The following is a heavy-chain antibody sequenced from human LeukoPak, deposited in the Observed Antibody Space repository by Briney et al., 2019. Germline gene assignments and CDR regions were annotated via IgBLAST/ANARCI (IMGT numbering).Heavy chain of an antibody. D-gene: IGHD3-22*01. CDR2: ISGGGGST. CDR3: AKSPGRSYDSSGYYYY. Sequence: PGGSLRLSCAASGFTFSSYAMSWVRQAPGEGLQWVSAISGGGGSTYYADSVKGQFTISRDNSKNTLYLQMNSLRAEDMAVYYCAKSPGRSYDSSGYYYYWGQGTLVTVSS. V-gene: IGHV3-23*01. J-gene: IGHJ4*02. CDR1: GFTFSSYA.